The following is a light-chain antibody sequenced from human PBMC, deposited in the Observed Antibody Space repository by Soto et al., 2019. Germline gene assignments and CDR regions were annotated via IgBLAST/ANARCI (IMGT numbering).Light chain of an antibody. V-gene: IGLV2-14*01. CDR2: EVS. CDR1: SSDVGGYNY. Sequence: QSVLTHPASVSGSPGQSITISCTGTSSDVGGYNYVSWYQHHPGKAPKLMIYEVSNRPSGVSYRFSGSRSGNTASLTVFGLQAEDEADYSCNSYTSSGIVCGTGTKVTGL. J-gene: IGLJ1*01. CDR3: NSYTSSGIV.